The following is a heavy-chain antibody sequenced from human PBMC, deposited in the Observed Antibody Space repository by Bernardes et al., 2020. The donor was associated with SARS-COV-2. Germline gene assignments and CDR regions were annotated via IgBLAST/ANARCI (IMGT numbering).Heavy chain of an antibody. CDR1: GFSFSNAS. CDR3: SVGGGYYPL. D-gene: IGHD1-26*01. CDR2: IRSKTDGETT. V-gene: IGHV3-15*01. Sequence: GGSLRLSCAASGFSFSNASMSWVRQAPGKGLEWVARIRSKTDGETTDYAAPVKGRFTILRDDSKDTLYLQMNGLKVEDTAVYYCSVGGGYYPLWGQGTTVTVSS. J-gene: IGHJ6*02.